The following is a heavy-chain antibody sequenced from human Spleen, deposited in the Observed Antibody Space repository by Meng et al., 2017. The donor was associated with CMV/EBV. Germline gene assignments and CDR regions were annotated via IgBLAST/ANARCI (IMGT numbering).Heavy chain of an antibody. V-gene: IGHV1-18*01. CDR2: INTYTGNT. Sequence: ASVKVSCKTSGYPFTNYGLSWVRQAPGQGLEWMGWINTYTGNTNYAQKLQGRVTITADKSTSTAYMELSSLRSEDTAVYYCAVEYCSSTSCYSTPYYYYGMDVWGQGTTVTVSS. CDR3: AVEYCSSTSCYSTPYYYYGMDV. J-gene: IGHJ6*02. CDR1: GYPFTNYG. D-gene: IGHD2-2*01.